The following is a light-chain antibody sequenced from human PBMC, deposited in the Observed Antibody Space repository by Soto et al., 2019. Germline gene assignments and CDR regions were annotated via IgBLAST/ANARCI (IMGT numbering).Light chain of an antibody. CDR2: DAS. Sequence: VLTQSPGSLSLSPGDRATLSCRASQSLVNTYVAWYQQKPVQAPRLLIYDASTRATGIPDRFSGSGSGTDFTLSITRLEPEDFAVYYCQSYGSSRTFGHGTKVDIK. CDR1: QSLVNTY. V-gene: IGKV3-20*01. CDR3: QSYGSSRT. J-gene: IGKJ1*01.